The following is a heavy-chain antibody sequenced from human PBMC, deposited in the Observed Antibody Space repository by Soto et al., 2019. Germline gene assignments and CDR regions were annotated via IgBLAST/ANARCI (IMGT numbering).Heavy chain of an antibody. D-gene: IGHD6-19*01. V-gene: IGHV3-21*01. CDR3: ARSYSSASWSFQD. CDR2: ISGDGTYI. J-gene: IGHJ1*01. CDR1: GFIFSSYY. Sequence: VQLAEAGGGLGKPGGSLRLSCAASGFIFSSYYMNWVRQAPGKGLEWVSSISGDGTYIYYADSVRGRYTISRDNARNSLHRQVNSLRAEDTAVYYCARSYSSASWSFQDWGQGPRVAASA.